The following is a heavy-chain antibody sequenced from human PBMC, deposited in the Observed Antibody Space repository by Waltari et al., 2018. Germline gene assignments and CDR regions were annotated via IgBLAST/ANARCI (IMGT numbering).Heavy chain of an antibody. CDR1: GFTFSNAW. V-gene: IGHV3-15*07. J-gene: IGHJ6*02. CDR3: TTVVIVGAADPDSSGWDYYYYGMDV. D-gene: IGHD6-19*01. Sequence: EVQLVESGGGLVKPGGSLRLSCAASGFTFSNAWINWVRQAPGKGLEWVGRIKSKTDGGTTDYAAPLKGRFTISRDDSKNTLYLQMNSLKTEDTAVYYCTTVVIVGAADPDSSGWDYYYYGMDVWGQGTTVTVSS. CDR2: IKSKTDGGTT.